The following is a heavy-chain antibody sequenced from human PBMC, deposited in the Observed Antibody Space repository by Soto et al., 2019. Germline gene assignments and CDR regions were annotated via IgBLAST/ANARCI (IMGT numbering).Heavy chain of an antibody. D-gene: IGHD1-26*01. CDR1: GFIFISYT. CDR2: ITYDGSNQ. Sequence: QPWGSLRLSCAASGFIFISYTMHWFRHSPGKWLEWVGVITYDGSNQYYADSVKGRFTISRDNSRNMLFLQMNSLRPDDTAVYYCARAPSGSYPEFDYWGQGTLVTVSS. CDR3: ARAPSGSYPEFDY. J-gene: IGHJ4*02. V-gene: IGHV3-30-3*01.